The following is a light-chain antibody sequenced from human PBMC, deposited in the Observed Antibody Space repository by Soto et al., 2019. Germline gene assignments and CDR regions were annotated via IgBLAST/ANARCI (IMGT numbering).Light chain of an antibody. Sequence: ILMTQSPATLSVSPGERATLSCRASQSVSNNLAWYQQKPGQAPRLLLYDASTRAPGIPARFSGSGSGTEFTLTIRGLQSEDLPVYYCQQYNNWPPWTFGQGTKVEIK. CDR3: QQYNNWPPWT. J-gene: IGKJ1*01. CDR2: DAS. V-gene: IGKV3-15*01. CDR1: QSVSNN.